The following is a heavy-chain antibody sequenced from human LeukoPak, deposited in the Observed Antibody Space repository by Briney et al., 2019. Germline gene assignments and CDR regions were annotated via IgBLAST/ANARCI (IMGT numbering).Heavy chain of an antibody. V-gene: IGHV3-66*01. CDR3: ARDTWIHDYFDY. CDR1: GFTVSSNY. D-gene: IGHD5-12*01. CDR2: IYSGGST. Sequence: GGSLRLSCAASGFTVSSNYMSWVRQAPGKGLEWVSVIYSGGSTYYADSVKGRFTISRDNSKNTLYLQMNSLRAEDTAVYYCARDTWIHDYFDYWGQGTLVTVSS. J-gene: IGHJ4*02.